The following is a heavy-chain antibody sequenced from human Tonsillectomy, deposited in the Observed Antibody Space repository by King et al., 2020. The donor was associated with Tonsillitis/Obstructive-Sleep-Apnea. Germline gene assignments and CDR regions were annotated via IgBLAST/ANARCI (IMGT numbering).Heavy chain of an antibody. CDR2: ISSNGGRT. J-gene: IGHJ6*04. CDR1: GFTFSSYA. Sequence: VQLVESGGGLVQPGGSLRLSCSASGFTFSSYAMHWVRQAPGKGLEYVSVISSNGGRTYYADSVKGRFTISRDNSKNTLDLQMSSLRVEDTAVYYCVSEPDYGVEVWGEGTTVTVSS. CDR3: VSEPDYGVEV. D-gene: IGHD1-14*01. V-gene: IGHV3-64D*09.